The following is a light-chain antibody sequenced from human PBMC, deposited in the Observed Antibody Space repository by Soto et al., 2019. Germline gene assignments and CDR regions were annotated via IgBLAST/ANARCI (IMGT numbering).Light chain of an antibody. CDR3: QQYHRWT. CDR2: DAA. J-gene: IGKJ1*01. V-gene: IGKV1-5*01. Sequence: DIQMTQSPSTLSAYVGDRVTITCRASQSISSWLAWYQQKPGKAPNLLIYDAANLQSGVPSRFSGGGSGTEFILTISSLQPDDFATYYCQQYHRWTFGQGTKVDIK. CDR1: QSISSW.